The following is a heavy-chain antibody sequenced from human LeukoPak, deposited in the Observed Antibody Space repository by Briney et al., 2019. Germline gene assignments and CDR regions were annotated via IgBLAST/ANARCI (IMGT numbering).Heavy chain of an antibody. J-gene: IGHJ6*03. D-gene: IGHD7-27*01. CDR1: GGSISSSSYY. Sequence: SETLSLTCTVSGGSISSSSYYWGWIRQPPGKGLEWIGSIYYSGSTHYNPSLKSRVTISVDTSKNQFSLKLSSVTAADTAVYYCARSPGEGYYYYMDVWGKGTTVTVSS. CDR3: ARSPGEGYYYYMDV. CDR2: IYYSGST. V-gene: IGHV4-39*07.